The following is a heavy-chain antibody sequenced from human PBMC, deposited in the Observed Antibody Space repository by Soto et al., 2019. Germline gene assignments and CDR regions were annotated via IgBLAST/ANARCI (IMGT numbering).Heavy chain of an antibody. J-gene: IGHJ5*02. Sequence: ASVKVSCKASGYTFTSYGISWVRQAPGQGLEWMGWISAYNGNTNYAQKLQGRVTMTTDTSTSTAYMELSSLRSEDTAVYYCARTIAVAGSRWFDPWGQGTLVTVSS. D-gene: IGHD6-19*01. CDR2: ISAYNGNT. V-gene: IGHV1-18*01. CDR1: GYTFTSYG. CDR3: ARTIAVAGSRWFDP.